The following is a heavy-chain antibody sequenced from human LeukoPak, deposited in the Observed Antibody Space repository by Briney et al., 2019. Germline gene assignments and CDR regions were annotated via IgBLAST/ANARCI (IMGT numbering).Heavy chain of an antibody. CDR1: GGSISSYY. V-gene: IGHV4-4*07. Sequence: SETLSLTCTVSGGSISSYYWSWIRQPAGKGLEWIGRIYTSGSTNYNPSLKSRVTMSVDTSKNQFSLKLSSVTAADTAVYYCARETATVVTLSVAFDIWGQGTMVTVSS. CDR3: ARETATVVTLSVAFDI. D-gene: IGHD4-23*01. CDR2: IYTSGST. J-gene: IGHJ3*02.